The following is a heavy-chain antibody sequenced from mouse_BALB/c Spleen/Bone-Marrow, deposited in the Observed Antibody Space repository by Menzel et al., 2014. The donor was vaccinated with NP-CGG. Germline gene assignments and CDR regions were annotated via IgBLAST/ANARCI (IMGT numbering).Heavy chain of an antibody. J-gene: IGHJ3*01. CDR1: GFNIKDTY. V-gene: IGHV14-3*02. CDR2: IDPANGNT. D-gene: IGHD1-1*01. CDR3: ASHYYGSSLFAY. Sequence: VQLQQSGAELVKPGASVKLSCTASGFNIKDTYMHWVKQRPEQGLEWIGRIDPANGNTKYDPKFQGKATITADTSSNTAYLQLSSLTSEDTAVYYCASHYYGSSLFAYWGQGTLVTVSA.